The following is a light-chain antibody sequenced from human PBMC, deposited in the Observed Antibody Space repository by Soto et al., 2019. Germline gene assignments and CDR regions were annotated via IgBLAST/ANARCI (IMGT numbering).Light chain of an antibody. CDR2: AVN. CDR3: SSYAGSNNYV. Sequence: QSALTQPPSSSGSPGQSVTISCTGTISDVGGYKYVPWYQQYPGKAPKLMIYAVNKRPSGVPDRFSGSKSGNTASLTVSGLQAEDEADYYCSSYAGSNNYVFGTGTKVTVL. V-gene: IGLV2-8*01. J-gene: IGLJ1*01. CDR1: ISDVGGYKY.